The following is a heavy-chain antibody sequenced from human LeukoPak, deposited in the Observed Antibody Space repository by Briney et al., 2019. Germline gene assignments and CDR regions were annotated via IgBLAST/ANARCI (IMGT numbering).Heavy chain of an antibody. CDR1: GYTLTSYD. CDR2: INPSGGST. CDR3: ARDGSLHDSSGYYGY. D-gene: IGHD3-22*01. Sequence: ASVKVSCKASGYTLTSYDMHGVRQAPGQGLEWMRIINPSGGSTNYAQKFQGRVTMTRDTSTNTVYMELSSLRSEDTAVYYCARDGSLHDSSGYYGYWGQGTLVTVSS. V-gene: IGHV1-46*01. J-gene: IGHJ4*02.